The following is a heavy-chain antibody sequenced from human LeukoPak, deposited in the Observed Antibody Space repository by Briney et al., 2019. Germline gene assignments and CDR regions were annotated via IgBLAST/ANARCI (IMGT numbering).Heavy chain of an antibody. D-gene: IGHD1-26*01. CDR1: GFTFSSYW. V-gene: IGHV1-46*01. CDR2: INPSYGTT. CDR3: ARGAGRVGPGHHFDL. J-gene: IGHJ2*01. Sequence: GGSLRLSCAASGFTFSSYWMHWVRQAPGQGLEWMRIINPSYGTTSYAQKFQGRVTMTRDTSTSTVYMELSSLRSEDTAVYYCARGAGRVGPGHHFDLWGRGTLVTVSS.